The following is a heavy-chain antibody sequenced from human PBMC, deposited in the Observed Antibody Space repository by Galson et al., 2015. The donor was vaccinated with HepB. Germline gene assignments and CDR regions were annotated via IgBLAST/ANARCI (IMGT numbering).Heavy chain of an antibody. D-gene: IGHD5-18*01. V-gene: IGHV3-30*18. Sequence: SLRLSCAASGFTFNDYAMHWVRQAPGKGLEWVAVFSFDGRNTEYYGDSVKGRFTVSRDTSKNTLYLQMNSLRPEDTAVYFCAKDVLDGAYSYGAGDYYYFYGMDVWGQGTTVAV. CDR3: AKDVLDGAYSYGAGDYYYFYGMDV. CDR1: GFTFNDYA. CDR2: FSFDGRNTE. J-gene: IGHJ6*02.